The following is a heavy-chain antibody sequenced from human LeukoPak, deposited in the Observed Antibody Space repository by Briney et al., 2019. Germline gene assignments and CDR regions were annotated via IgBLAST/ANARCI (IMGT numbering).Heavy chain of an antibody. CDR1: GGSITDSNFL. V-gene: IGHV4-39*07. J-gene: IGHJ4*02. Sequence: SETLSLTCTVSGGSITDSNFLWGWIRQSPGKGLEWIGSIYYSGSTYYNPSLEGRVTISQDTSKNQFSLNLSSVTAADTAVYFCVRVGGSYFPLDYWGQGTLVTVSS. D-gene: IGHD1-26*01. CDR3: VRVGGSYFPLDY. CDR2: IYYSGST.